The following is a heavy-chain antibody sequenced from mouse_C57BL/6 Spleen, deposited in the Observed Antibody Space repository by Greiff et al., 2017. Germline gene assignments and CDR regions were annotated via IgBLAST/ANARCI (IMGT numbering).Heavy chain of an antibody. V-gene: IGHV5-4*03. D-gene: IGHD3-1*01. CDR2: ISDGGSYT. Sequence: EVKLQESGGGLVKPGGSLKLSCAASGFTFSSYAMSWVRQTPEKRLEWVATISDGGSYTYYPDNVKGRFTISRDNAKNNLYLQMSHLKSEDTAMYYCARVGAMLPNAMDYWGQGTSVTVSS. CDR1: GFTFSSYA. CDR3: ARVGAMLPNAMDY. J-gene: IGHJ4*01.